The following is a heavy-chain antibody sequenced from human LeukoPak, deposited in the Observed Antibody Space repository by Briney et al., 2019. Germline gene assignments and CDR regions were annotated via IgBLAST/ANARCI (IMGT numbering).Heavy chain of an antibody. CDR3: ARPPLRRQLDLYFDY. Sequence: GASVKVSCKASGYTFTSYYMHWVRQAPGQGLEWMGIINPSGGSTSYAQKFQGRVTMTRDMSTSTVYMELSSLRSEDTAVYYCARPPLRRQLDLYFDYWGQGTLVTVSS. J-gene: IGHJ4*02. CDR2: INPSGGST. V-gene: IGHV1-46*01. D-gene: IGHD6-6*01. CDR1: GYTFTSYY.